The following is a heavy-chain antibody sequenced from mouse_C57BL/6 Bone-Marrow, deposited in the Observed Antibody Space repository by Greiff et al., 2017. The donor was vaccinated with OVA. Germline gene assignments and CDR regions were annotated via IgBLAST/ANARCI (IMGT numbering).Heavy chain of an antibody. V-gene: IGHV14-4*01. J-gene: IGHJ3*01. CDR3: TTAQGFAY. D-gene: IGHD3-2*02. Sequence: VQLQQSGAELVRPGASVKLSCTASGFNIKDDYMHWVKQRPEQGLEWIGWIDPENGDTEYASKFQGKATITADTSSNTAYLQLSSLTSEDTAVYYCTTAQGFAYWGQGTLVTVSA. CDR1: GFNIKDDY. CDR2: IDPENGDT.